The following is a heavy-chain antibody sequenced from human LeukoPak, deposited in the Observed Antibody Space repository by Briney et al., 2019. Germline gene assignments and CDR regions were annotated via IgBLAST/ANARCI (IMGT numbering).Heavy chain of an antibody. CDR3: ARAKRGATTGVYYYYYMDV. D-gene: IGHD5-12*01. J-gene: IGHJ6*03. Sequence: SETLSLTCTVSGGSFSSYYWSWIRQPPGKGLEWIGYIYYSGSTNYNPSLKSRVTISVDTSKNQFTLKLSSVTAADTAVYYCARAKRGATTGVYYYYYMDVWGKGTTVTVSS. CDR1: GGSFSSYY. V-gene: IGHV4-59*01. CDR2: IYYSGST.